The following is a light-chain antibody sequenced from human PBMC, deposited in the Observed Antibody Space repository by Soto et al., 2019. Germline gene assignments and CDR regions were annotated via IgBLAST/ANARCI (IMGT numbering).Light chain of an antibody. CDR2: AAS. CDR3: QQSYSTQLT. CDR1: QSISSY. Sequence: DIQMTQSPSSLSASVGDRVTITCRASQSISSYLNWYQQKPGKAPKLLIYAASSLQSGVPSRFSGSGSGTEFTLTISSLQPEDFAAYYGQQSYSTQLTFGGGTKVEIK. J-gene: IGKJ4*01. V-gene: IGKV1-39*01.